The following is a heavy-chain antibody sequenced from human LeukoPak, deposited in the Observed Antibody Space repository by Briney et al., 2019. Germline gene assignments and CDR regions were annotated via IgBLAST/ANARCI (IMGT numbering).Heavy chain of an antibody. D-gene: IGHD2-15*01. CDR3: ARDVGYCSGGSCYEGNWFDP. V-gene: IGHV1-8*03. Sequence: ASVKVSCKASGYTFTSYDINWVRQATRQGLEWMGWMNPNSGNTGYAQKFQGRVTITRNTSISTAYMELSSLRSEDTAVYYCARDVGYCSGGSCYEGNWFDPWGQGTLVTVSS. J-gene: IGHJ5*02. CDR2: MNPNSGNT. CDR1: GYTFTSYD.